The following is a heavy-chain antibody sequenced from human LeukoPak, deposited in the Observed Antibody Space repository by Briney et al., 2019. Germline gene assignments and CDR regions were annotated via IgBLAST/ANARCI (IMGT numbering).Heavy chain of an antibody. CDR3: ARDGQQLAPYAMDV. V-gene: IGHV3-33*08. CDR2: IWYDGSNK. J-gene: IGHJ6*02. Sequence: GGSLRLSCAASGFTFSDYYMSWIRQAPGKGLEWLAQIWYDGSNKYYVDSVKGRFTTSRDNSKNTVYLQMNSLRAEDTAVYFCARDGQQLAPYAMDVWGQGTTVTVSS. CDR1: GFTFSDYY. D-gene: IGHD6-13*01.